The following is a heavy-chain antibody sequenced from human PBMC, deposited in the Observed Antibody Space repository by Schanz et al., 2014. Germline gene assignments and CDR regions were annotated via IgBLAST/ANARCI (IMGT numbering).Heavy chain of an antibody. J-gene: IGHJ3*02. CDR2: ISVYNGKT. V-gene: IGHV1-18*04. CDR1: GYTFTSYG. Sequence: QVQLVQSGADVKKPGASVKVSCKASGYTFTSYGVIWVRQAPGQGLEWMGWISVYNGKTNYAQKFQGRVTMTTDTSTSTAYMELRSLRSDDTAVYYCARGGRWLQSDAFDIWGQGSMVTVSS. D-gene: IGHD3-16*01. CDR3: ARGGRWLQSDAFDI.